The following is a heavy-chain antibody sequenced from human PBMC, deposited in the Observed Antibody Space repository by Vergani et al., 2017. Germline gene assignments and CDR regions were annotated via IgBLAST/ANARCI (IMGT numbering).Heavy chain of an antibody. J-gene: IGHJ4*02. CDR1: GFVFSESP. CDR3: TKGSRGYTGYFFDY. D-gene: IGHD5-12*01. V-gene: IGHV3-30-3*01. CDR2: ISYDGTNK. Sequence: VQLVESGGGLVQPGGSLRLSCAASGFVFSESPIHWVRQVPGKGLEWVALISYDGTNKYYTNSVRGRFTISRDNSKNTLHLQMNSLRADDTAVYYCTKGSRGYTGYFFDYWGQGTLATVSS.